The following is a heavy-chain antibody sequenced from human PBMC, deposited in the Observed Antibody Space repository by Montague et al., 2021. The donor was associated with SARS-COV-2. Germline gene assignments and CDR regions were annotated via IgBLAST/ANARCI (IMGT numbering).Heavy chain of an antibody. CDR2: IYYTGST. V-gene: IGHV4-59*01. D-gene: IGHD4-23*01. CDR1: GGSINNYY. CDR3: ARGGGWKRHFDY. J-gene: IGHJ4*02. Sequence: SETLSLTCNVSGGSINNYYWSWIRQSPGRGLEWIGYIYYTGSTTCNPSLDSRVTISLDTSRDLVSLELRSLTAADTAVYYCARGGGWKRHFDYWGQGTLVAVPS.